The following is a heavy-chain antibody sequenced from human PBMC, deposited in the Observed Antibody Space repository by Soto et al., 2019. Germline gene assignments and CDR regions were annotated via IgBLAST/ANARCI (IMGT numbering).Heavy chain of an antibody. CDR3: ARDHKPTYYFYSSGYFRSYYYGMDV. CDR1: GGTFSSYA. CDR2: IIPIFGTA. J-gene: IGHJ6*02. Sequence: SVKVSCKASGGTFSSYAISWVRQAPGQGLEWMGGIIPIFGTANYAQKFQGRVTITADESTSTAYMELSSLRSEDTAVYYCARDHKPTYYFYSSGYFRSYYYGMDVWGQGTTVTVSS. D-gene: IGHD3-22*01. V-gene: IGHV1-69*13.